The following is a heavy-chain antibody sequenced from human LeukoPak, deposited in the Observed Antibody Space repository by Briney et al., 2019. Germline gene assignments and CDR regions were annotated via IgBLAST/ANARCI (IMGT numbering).Heavy chain of an antibody. CDR1: GYTFTSYD. J-gene: IGHJ4*02. CDR3: ARGRGKSIAAAGTSYYFDY. Sequence: GASVKVSCTASGYTFTSYDINWVRQATGQGLEWMGWMNPNSGNTGYAQKFQGRVTMTRNTSISTAYMELSSLRSEDTAVYYCARGRGKSIAAAGTSYYFDYWGQGTLVTVSS. D-gene: IGHD6-13*01. CDR2: MNPNSGNT. V-gene: IGHV1-8*01.